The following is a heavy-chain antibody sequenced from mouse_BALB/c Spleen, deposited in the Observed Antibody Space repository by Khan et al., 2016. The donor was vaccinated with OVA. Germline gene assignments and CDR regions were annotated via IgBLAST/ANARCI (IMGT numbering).Heavy chain of an antibody. CDR2: ISGDSSTI. V-gene: IGHV5-17*02. D-gene: IGHD1-1*01. J-gene: IGHJ2*01. CDR3: ARSYFYGSYFDQ. CDR1: GFTFSSFG. Sequence: EVELVESGGGLVQPGGSRKLSCVASGFTFSSFGMHWVRQAPEKGLEWVAYISGDSSTIYYTDTVKGQFTISRDKPKNTLFLQMTSLRSEDMAMYDCARSYFYGSYFDQWGQGTTLTVSS.